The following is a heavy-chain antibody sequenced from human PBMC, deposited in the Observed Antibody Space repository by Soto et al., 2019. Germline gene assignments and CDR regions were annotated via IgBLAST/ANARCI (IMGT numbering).Heavy chain of an antibody. CDR1: GYSFTSYW. CDR3: ARLLGSGWYRDYDPRNAFDI. V-gene: IGHV5-51*01. D-gene: IGHD6-19*01. J-gene: IGHJ3*02. CDR2: IYPGDSDT. Sequence: GESLKISCKGSGYSFTSYWIGWVRQMPGKGLEWMGIIYPGDSDTRYSPSFQGQVTISADKSISTAYLQWSSLKASDTAMYYCARLLGSGWYRDYDPRNAFDIWGQGTMVTVSS.